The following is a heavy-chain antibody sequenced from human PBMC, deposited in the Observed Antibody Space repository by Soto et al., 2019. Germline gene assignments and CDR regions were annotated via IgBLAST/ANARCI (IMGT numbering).Heavy chain of an antibody. CDR1: GDSVSGNSAA. CDR3: ARDRAGAAAVGDLDY. V-gene: IGHV6-1*01. J-gene: IGHJ4*02. Sequence: SRTLSLTCAMSGDSVSGNSAAWNWIRQSPSRGLEWLGRTYYRSKWYNDYAVSVKSRITINPDTSKNQFSLQLNSVTPEDTAVYYCARDRAGAAAVGDLDYWGQGTLVTVSS. CDR2: TYYRSKWYN. D-gene: IGHD6-13*01.